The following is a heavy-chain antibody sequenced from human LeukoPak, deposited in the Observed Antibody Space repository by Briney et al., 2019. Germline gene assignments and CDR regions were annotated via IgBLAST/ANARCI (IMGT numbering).Heavy chain of an antibody. D-gene: IGHD6-6*01. Sequence: PGGSLRLSCATSGFTFSSYWMNWVRQAPGKGLEWVANIKPDGSDKYYVDSVKGRFTISRDNAKSSLFLQMNSLRAEDTAVYYCVSRYSSSSGNYWSQGTLVTVSS. J-gene: IGHJ4*02. CDR3: VSRYSSSSGNY. CDR2: IKPDGSDK. V-gene: IGHV3-7*01. CDR1: GFTFSSYW.